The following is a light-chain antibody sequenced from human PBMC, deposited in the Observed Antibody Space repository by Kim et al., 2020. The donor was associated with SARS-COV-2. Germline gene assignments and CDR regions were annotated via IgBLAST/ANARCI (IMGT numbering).Light chain of an antibody. Sequence: DIVMTQSPLSLPVTPGEPASISCRSSQSLLHSNGYNYLDWYLQKPGQSPQLLIYLGSNRASGVPDRFSGSGSGTDFTLKISRMEAEDVGVYYCKQALQTPRTFGQGTKLEI. CDR3: KQALQTPRT. CDR1: QSLLHSNGYNY. J-gene: IGKJ2*01. V-gene: IGKV2-28*01. CDR2: LGS.